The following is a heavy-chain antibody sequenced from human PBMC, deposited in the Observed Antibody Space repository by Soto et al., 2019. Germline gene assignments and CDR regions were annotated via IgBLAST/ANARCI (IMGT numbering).Heavy chain of an antibody. CDR1: GFTFTNHN. V-gene: IGHV3-21*01. CDR2: ISSSSSFR. Sequence: XVSLRLSCAASGFTFTNHNMNWVRQAPGKGLEWVSSISSSSSFRNYADSVKGRFSISRDNDKNLVYLQMDSLRAEDTAVYYCARDPPLSVLVVVATDDFWGQGTLVTVSS. D-gene: IGHD2-21*01. CDR3: ARDPPLSVLVVVATDDF. J-gene: IGHJ4*02.